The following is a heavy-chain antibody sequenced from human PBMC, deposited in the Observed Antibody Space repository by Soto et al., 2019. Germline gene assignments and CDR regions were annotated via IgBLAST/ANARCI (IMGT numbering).Heavy chain of an antibody. D-gene: IGHD2-21*01. J-gene: IGHJ4*02. CDR1: WFTFSSYN. CDR2: ISSSSSTI. V-gene: IGHV3-48*01. CDR3: ASAAGHSFDY. Sequence: GGFLRLSCAASWFTFSSYNMNWVRQAPGKGLEWVSYISSSSSTIYYADSVKGRFTISRDNAKNSLYLQMNSLRAEDTAVYYCASAAGHSFDYWGQGTLVTVS.